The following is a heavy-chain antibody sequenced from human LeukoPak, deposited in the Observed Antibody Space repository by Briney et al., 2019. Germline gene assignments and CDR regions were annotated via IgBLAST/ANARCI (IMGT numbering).Heavy chain of an antibody. V-gene: IGHV3-48*01. CDR2: ISSSSSTI. J-gene: IGHJ4*02. D-gene: IGHD4-11*01. Sequence: AGGSLRLSCAASGFTFSSYAMSWVRQAPGKGLEWVSYISSSSSTIYYADSVKGRFTISRDNAKNSLYLQMNSLRAEDTAVYYCARGLSTVTAYWGQGTLVTVSS. CDR1: GFTFSSYA. CDR3: ARGLSTVTAY.